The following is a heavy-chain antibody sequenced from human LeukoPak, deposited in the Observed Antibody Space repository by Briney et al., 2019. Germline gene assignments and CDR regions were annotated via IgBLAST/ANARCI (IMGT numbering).Heavy chain of an antibody. CDR3: ARDPAYCGGDCYQDY. J-gene: IGHJ4*02. V-gene: IGHV3-21*01. CDR1: GFTFSSYS. CDR2: ISSSSSYI. D-gene: IGHD2-21*02. Sequence: GGSLRLSCAASGFTFSSYSMNWVRQAPGKGLEWISSISSSSSYIYYADSVKGRFTISRDNAKNSLYLQMNSLRAEDTAVYYCARDPAYCGGDCYQDYWGQGTLVTVSS.